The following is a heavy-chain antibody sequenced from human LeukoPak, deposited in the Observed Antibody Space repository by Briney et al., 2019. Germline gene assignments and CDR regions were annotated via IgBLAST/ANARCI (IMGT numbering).Heavy chain of an antibody. CDR2: INPNSGGT. CDR3: ARGYRYYDSSGYFDTFDY. Sequence: ASVKVSCKASGYTFTGYYMHWVRQAPGQGLEWMGWINPNSGGTNYAQKFQGRVTMTRDTSISIAYMELSRLRSDDTAVYYCARGYRYYDSSGYFDTFDYWGQGTLVTVSS. D-gene: IGHD3-22*01. J-gene: IGHJ4*02. V-gene: IGHV1-2*02. CDR1: GYTFTGYY.